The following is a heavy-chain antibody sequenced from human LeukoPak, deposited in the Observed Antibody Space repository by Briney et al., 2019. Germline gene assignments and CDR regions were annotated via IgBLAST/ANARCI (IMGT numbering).Heavy chain of an antibody. J-gene: IGHJ4*02. CDR1: GGSISSYY. CDR3: ARHGGTLDYFDY. V-gene: IGHV4-59*08. CDR2: ISYGGAT. Sequence: SETLSLTCTVSGGSISSYYWSWIRQPPGKGLEWIGYISYGGATSYNPALNRRVTISVDSPKNRFSLRLSSLTAADTALYYCARHGGTLDYFDYWGPGSRHTLSS. D-gene: IGHD1-26*01.